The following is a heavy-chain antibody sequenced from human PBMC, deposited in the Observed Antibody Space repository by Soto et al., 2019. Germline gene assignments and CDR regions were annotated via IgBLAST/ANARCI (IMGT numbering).Heavy chain of an antibody. CDR3: ARDSSSSSHYYYGMDV. Sequence: ASVKVSCKASGYTFTSYGISWVRQAPGQGLEWMGWISAYNGNTNYAQKLQGRVTMTTDTSTSTAYMELRSLRSDDTAVYYCARDSSSSSHYYYGMDVWGQGTTVTVSS. CDR1: GYTFTSYG. J-gene: IGHJ6*02. D-gene: IGHD6-6*01. CDR2: ISAYNGNT. V-gene: IGHV1-18*01.